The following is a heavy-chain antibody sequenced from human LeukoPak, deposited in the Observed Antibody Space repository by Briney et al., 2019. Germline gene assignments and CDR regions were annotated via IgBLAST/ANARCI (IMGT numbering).Heavy chain of an antibody. CDR3: ARVPYYDIWSGYYQDY. J-gene: IGHJ4*02. D-gene: IGHD3-3*01. Sequence: GASVKVSCKASGGTFSSYAISWVRQAPGQGLEWMGWISAYNGNTNYPQKFQGRVTITADESTSTAYMELSSLRSEDTAVYYCARVPYYDIWSGYYQDYWGQGTLVTVSS. CDR1: GGTFSSYA. CDR2: ISAYNGNT. V-gene: IGHV1-69*13.